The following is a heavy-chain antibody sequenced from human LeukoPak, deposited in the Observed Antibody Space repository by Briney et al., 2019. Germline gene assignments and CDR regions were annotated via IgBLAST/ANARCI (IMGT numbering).Heavy chain of an antibody. CDR3: ASFRSNYFDY. CDR1: KFPFSSYA. J-gene: IGHJ4*02. Sequence: GGSLRLSCAASKFPFSSYAMHWVRQAPGKELEWVAVMSYDGSNKYYADSMKGRFTISRDNSKNTLYLQMNSLRAEDTAVYYCASFRSNYFDYWGQGTLVTVSS. D-gene: IGHD3-3*01. V-gene: IGHV3-30*03. CDR2: MSYDGSNK.